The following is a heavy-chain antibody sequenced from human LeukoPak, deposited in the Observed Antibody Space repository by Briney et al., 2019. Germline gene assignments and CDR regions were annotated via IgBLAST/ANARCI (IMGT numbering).Heavy chain of an antibody. CDR3: AREQLLLYYFDY. Sequence: PGRSLRLSCVASGFTFSSYAMHWVRQAPGKGLEWVAVISYDGSNKYYADSVKGRFTISRDNSKNTLYLQMNSLRAEDTAVYYCAREQLLLYYFDYWGQGTLVTVSS. D-gene: IGHD3-22*01. J-gene: IGHJ4*02. V-gene: IGHV3-30-3*01. CDR2: ISYDGSNK. CDR1: GFTFSSYA.